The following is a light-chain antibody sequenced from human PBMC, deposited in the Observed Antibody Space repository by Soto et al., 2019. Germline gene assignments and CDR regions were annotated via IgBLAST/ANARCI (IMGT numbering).Light chain of an antibody. CDR2: AAS. J-gene: IGKJ1*01. V-gene: IGKV1-39*01. Sequence: DIQMTQSPSSLSASVGDRVTITCRASQSISSYLNWYQQKPGKAPKLLIYAASSLQSGVPSRFSGSGSGTDFTLAISSLQPEDFATYSSQQSYSTPQTFGQGTKVEIK. CDR1: QSISSY. CDR3: QQSYSTPQT.